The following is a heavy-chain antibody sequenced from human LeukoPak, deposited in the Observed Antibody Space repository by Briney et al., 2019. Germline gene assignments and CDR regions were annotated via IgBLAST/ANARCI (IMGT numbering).Heavy chain of an antibody. J-gene: IGHJ3*02. CDR1: GGSISSYY. CDR3: ARDDRYCSGTSCYMDAFDI. Sequence: PSETLSLTCTVSGGSISSYYWSWIRQPAGKGLEGIGRIYNSGSTNYNPSLKSRVTMSVDTSKNQFSLKLSSVTAADTAVYYCARDDRYCSGTSCYMDAFDIWGQGTMVTVSS. CDR2: IYNSGST. D-gene: IGHD2-2*01. V-gene: IGHV4-4*07.